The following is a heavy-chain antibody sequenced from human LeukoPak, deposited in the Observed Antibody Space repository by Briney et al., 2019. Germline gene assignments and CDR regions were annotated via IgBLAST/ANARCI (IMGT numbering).Heavy chain of an antibody. Sequence: GASVKVSCKASGYTFTRYGISWVRQAPGQGLEWMGWISAYNGNTNYAQKFQGRATMTTDTSTSTAYMELRSLRSDDTTVYYCARARGGYVAYYYYYMDVWGKGTTVTVSS. CDR2: ISAYNGNT. J-gene: IGHJ6*03. CDR1: GYTFTRYG. D-gene: IGHD5-12*01. V-gene: IGHV1-18*01. CDR3: ARARGGYVAYYYYYMDV.